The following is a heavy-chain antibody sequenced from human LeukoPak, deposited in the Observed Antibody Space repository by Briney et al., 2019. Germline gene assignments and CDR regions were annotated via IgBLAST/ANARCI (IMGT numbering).Heavy chain of an antibody. J-gene: IGHJ4*02. CDR3: ARGLPYSGYELPDY. Sequence: SETLSLTCAVYGGSFSGYYWSWIRQPPGKGLEWIGEINHSGSTNYNPSLKSRVTISVDTSKNQFSLKLSSVTAADTAVYYCARGLPYSGYELPDYWGQGTLVTVSS. CDR1: GGSFSGYY. CDR2: INHSGST. V-gene: IGHV4-34*01. D-gene: IGHD5-12*01.